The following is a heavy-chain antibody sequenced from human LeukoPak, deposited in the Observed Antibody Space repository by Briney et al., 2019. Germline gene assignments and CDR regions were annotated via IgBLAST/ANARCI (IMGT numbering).Heavy chain of an antibody. J-gene: IGHJ4*02. D-gene: IGHD3-10*01. V-gene: IGHV3-23*01. CDR3: AKNYGSGSYYNVD. CDR1: GFTFSSYA. CDR2: ISGSGGST. Sequence: GGSLRLSCAASGFTFSSYAMSWVRQAPGKGLEWVSGISGSGGSTYYADSAKGRFTISRDNSKNTLYLQMNSLRAEDTAVYYCAKNYGSGSYYNVDWGQGALVTVSS.